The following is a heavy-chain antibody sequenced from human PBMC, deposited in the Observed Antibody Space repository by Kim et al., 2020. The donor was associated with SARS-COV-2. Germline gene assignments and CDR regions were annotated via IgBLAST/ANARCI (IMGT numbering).Heavy chain of an antibody. V-gene: IGHV7-4-1*02. J-gene: IGHJ2*01. Sequence: ASVKVSCKTSRYIFTNYYIHWVRQAPGQGLEWMGWMNTNTGKATYAQGFTGRFGFSLDTSVNTAYLEISGLKAEDTAVYYCARVSHYGSGPWYFDLWGRGTLVPVSS. D-gene: IGHD3-10*01. CDR1: RYIFTNYY. CDR3: ARVSHYGSGPWYFDL. CDR2: MNTNTGKA.